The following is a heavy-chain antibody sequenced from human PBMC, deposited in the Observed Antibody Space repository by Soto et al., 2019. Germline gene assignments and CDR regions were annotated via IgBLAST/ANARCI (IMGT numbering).Heavy chain of an antibody. J-gene: IGHJ4*02. CDR1: GGSFSGYY. V-gene: IGHV4-34*01. CDR2: INHSGST. CDR3: AGGYSYRLNY. Sequence: PSETLSLTCAVYGGSFSGYYWSWIRQPPGKGLEWIGEINHSGSTNYNPSPKRRVTISVNTSKNQFSLKMSSVTAADTAVYYCAGGYSYRLNYWGQGTLVTVSS. D-gene: IGHD5-18*01.